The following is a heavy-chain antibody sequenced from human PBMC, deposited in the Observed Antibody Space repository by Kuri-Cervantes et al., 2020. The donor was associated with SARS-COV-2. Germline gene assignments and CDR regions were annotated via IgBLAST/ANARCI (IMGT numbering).Heavy chain of an antibody. J-gene: IGHJ4*02. CDR1: YASMTSFY. CDR2: IYYSGST. D-gene: IGHD1-1*01. CDR3: ARENWNYFDY. V-gene: IGHV4-59*01. Sequence: SETLSLTCTVSYASMTSFYWSWIRQPPGKGLEWIGYIYYSGSTNYNPSLKSRVTISVDTSKNQFSLKLSSVTAADTAVYYCARENWNYFDYWGQGTLVTVSS.